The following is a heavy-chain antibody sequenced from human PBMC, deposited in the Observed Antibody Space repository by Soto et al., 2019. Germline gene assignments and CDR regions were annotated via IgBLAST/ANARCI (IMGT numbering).Heavy chain of an antibody. D-gene: IGHD6-19*01. CDR3: ARERIAVAGTTVYYYGMDV. CDR2: ISSSSSYI. V-gene: IGHV3-21*01. Sequence: EVQLVESGGGLVTPGGSLRLSCAASGFTFSSYSMNWVRQAPGKGLEWVSSISSSSSYIYYADSVKGRFTISRDNDKNSLYLQMNSLRAEDTAVYYCARERIAVAGTTVYYYGMDVWGQGTTVTVSS. J-gene: IGHJ6*02. CDR1: GFTFSSYS.